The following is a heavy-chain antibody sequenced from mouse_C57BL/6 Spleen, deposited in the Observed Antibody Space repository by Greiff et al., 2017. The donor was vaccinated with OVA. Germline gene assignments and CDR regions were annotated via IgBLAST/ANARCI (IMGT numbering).Heavy chain of an antibody. J-gene: IGHJ4*01. CDR2: ISDGGSYT. CDR3: AREGGSNYDAMDY. CDR1: GFTFSSYA. D-gene: IGHD1-1*01. Sequence: EVKLVESGGGLVKPGGSLKLSCAASGFTFSSYAMSWVRQTPEKRLEWVATISDGGSYTYYPDNVKGRFTISRDNAKNNLYLQMSHLKSEDTAMYYCAREGGSNYDAMDYWGQGTSVTVSS. V-gene: IGHV5-4*01.